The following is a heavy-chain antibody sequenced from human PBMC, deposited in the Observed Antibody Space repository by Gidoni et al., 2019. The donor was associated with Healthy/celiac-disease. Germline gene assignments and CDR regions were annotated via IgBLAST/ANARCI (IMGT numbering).Heavy chain of an antibody. Sequence: QVQLVESGGGAVQPGRSLRLAGAAAGFTVNNFGMHWVRQSPGEGLEWVALISYDGSNKYYVDSVKGRFTISRDKSKNTLYLQMNSLRAEDTAVYYCAKDSGEYYYDSSGYFDYWGQGTLVTVSS. CDR3: AKDSGEYYYDSSGYFDY. CDR2: ISYDGSNK. D-gene: IGHD3-22*01. V-gene: IGHV3-30*18. J-gene: IGHJ4*02. CDR1: GFTVNNFG.